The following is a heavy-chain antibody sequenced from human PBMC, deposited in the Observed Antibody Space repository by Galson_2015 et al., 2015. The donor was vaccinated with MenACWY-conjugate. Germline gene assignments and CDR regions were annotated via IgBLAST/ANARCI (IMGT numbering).Heavy chain of an antibody. Sequence: SMRIPCAASGFPFGSYWMHWVRQGAGKGLVWVSRINSDGSSTNYADSVKGRFTISRDNAKNTLYLQMNSLRAEDTAVYYCARGGQGLESAEDNWFDPWGQGTLVTVSS. CDR1: GFPFGSYW. CDR2: INSDGSST. CDR3: ARGGQGLESAEDNWFDP. D-gene: IGHD2-2*01. J-gene: IGHJ5*02. V-gene: IGHV3-74*01.